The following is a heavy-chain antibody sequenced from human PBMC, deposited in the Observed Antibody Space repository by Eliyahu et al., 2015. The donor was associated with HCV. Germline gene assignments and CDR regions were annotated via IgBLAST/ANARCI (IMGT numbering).Heavy chain of an antibody. V-gene: IGHV4-39*01. CDR2: GST. Sequence: GSTDYNPSLKSRVTISVDTSKNQFSLKLTSVTAADTAVYYCARHPRIVLYYFGMDVWGQGTTVTVSS. J-gene: IGHJ6*02. CDR3: ARHPRIVLYYFGMDV. D-gene: IGHD2/OR15-2a*01.